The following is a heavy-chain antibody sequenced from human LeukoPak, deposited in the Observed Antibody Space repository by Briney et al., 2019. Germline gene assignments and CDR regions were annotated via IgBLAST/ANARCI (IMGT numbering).Heavy chain of an antibody. J-gene: IGHJ4*02. D-gene: IGHD3-16*02. V-gene: IGHV3-15*06. CDR1: GFTFSRAW. CDR3: STHDYIWGTYSYFSAH. Sequence: GGSLRLSCAASGFTFSRAWMHWVRQAPGKGLEWVGRISRQIDGGTTNYAAPVKDRFTISRGDSKGTLSLQMNDLKTEDTGVCYCSTHDYIWGTYSYFSAHWGQGTLVTLPS. CDR2: ISRQIDGGTT.